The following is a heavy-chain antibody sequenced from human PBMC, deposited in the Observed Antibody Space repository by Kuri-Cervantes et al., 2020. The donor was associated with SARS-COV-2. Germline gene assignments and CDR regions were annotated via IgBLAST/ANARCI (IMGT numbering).Heavy chain of an antibody. CDR2: ISYDEINT. D-gene: IGHD1-26*01. V-gene: IGHV3-30*03. J-gene: IGHJ3*02. CDR1: GFTFSSYG. Sequence: GGSLRLSCAASGFTFSSYGMHWVRQPPGKGLEWVALISYDEINTCYADSVKGRFTISRDNSKNTLHLQMNSLRAEDTAVYYCAGFPEWELLPFDIWGQGTMVTVSS. CDR3: AGFPEWELLPFDI.